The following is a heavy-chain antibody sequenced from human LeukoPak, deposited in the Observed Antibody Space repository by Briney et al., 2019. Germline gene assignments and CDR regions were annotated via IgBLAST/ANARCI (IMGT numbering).Heavy chain of an antibody. J-gene: IGHJ3*02. CDR1: GFTFSNAW. CDR2: IKSKTDGGTT. CDR3: TTADSDYDAFDI. V-gene: IGHV3-15*01. D-gene: IGHD2-21*01. Sequence: GGSLRLSCAASGFTFSNAWMSWVRQAPGKGLEWVGRIKSKTDGGTTDYAAPVKGRFTISRDDSKNTLYLQMNSLKTEDTAVYYCTTADSDYDAFDIWGQGTMVTVSS.